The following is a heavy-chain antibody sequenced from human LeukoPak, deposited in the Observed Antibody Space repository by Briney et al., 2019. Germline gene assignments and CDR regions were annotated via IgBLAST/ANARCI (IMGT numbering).Heavy chain of an antibody. CDR3: ARNYCSGGDCYDAFDI. Sequence: ASVKVSCKASGYTFTGYYMHWVRQAPGQGLEWMGWINPNTGGTNYAQKFQGRVTMTRDTSISTAYMELSRLRSDDTAVYFCARNYCSGGDCYDAFDIWGQGTMVTVSS. J-gene: IGHJ3*02. CDR2: INPNTGGT. CDR1: GYTFTGYY. V-gene: IGHV1-2*02. D-gene: IGHD2-15*01.